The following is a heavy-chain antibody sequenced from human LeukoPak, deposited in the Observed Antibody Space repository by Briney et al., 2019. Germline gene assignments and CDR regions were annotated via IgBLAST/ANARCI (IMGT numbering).Heavy chain of an antibody. CDR2: ISSSSSYI. J-gene: IGHJ6*02. CDR1: GFTFSSYS. V-gene: IGHV3-21*04. Sequence: PGGSLRLSCTASGFTFSSYSMNWVRQAPGKGLEWVSSISSSSSYIYYADSVKGRFTISRDNSKNSLYLQMNSLRTEDTALYYCAKGEMARYYYGMDVWGQGTTVTVSS. D-gene: IGHD5-24*01. CDR3: AKGEMARYYYGMDV.